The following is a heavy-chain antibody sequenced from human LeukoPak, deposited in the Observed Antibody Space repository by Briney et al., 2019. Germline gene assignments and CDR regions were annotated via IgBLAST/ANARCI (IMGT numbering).Heavy chain of an antibody. CDR3: AKGHTAMAYEGDYFDY. V-gene: IGHV3-23*01. CDR1: GFTFSSYG. Sequence: GGSLRLSCAASGFTFSSYGMSWVRQAPGKGLEWVSAISGSGGSTYYADSVKGRFTISRDNSKNTLYLQMNSLRAEDTAVYYCAKGHTAMAYEGDYFDYWGQGTLVTVSS. CDR2: ISGSGGST. J-gene: IGHJ4*02. D-gene: IGHD5-18*01.